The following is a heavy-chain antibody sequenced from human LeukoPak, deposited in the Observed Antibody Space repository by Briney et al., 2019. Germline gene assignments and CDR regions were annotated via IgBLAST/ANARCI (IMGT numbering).Heavy chain of an antibody. CDR2: IKYDGNEE. Sequence: GGSLRLSCAASGFTFSDYWMSWMRQAPGKGLEWVANIKYDGNEEYYVDSVKGRFTISRDNAKNSLYLQLNGLRVEDTAVYYCKSGGAAPGSFDNWGQGTLVTVSP. CDR1: GFTFSDYW. V-gene: IGHV3-7*01. CDR3: KSGGAAPGSFDN. D-gene: IGHD6-13*01. J-gene: IGHJ4*02.